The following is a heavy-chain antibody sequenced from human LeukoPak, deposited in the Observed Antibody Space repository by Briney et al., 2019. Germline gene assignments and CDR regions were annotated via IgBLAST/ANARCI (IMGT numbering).Heavy chain of an antibody. V-gene: IGHV1-3*01. D-gene: IGHD3-10*01. J-gene: IGHJ4*02. CDR2: INAGNGNT. CDR3: ARGSYFYGSGSFMGSDY. CDR1: GCTFTGYY. Sequence: ASVKVSCKASGCTFTGYYMHWVRQAPGQRPEWMGWINAGNGNTEYSQKFHDRVTITRDISANTAYMELSSLTSEDTAVYYCARGSYFYGSGSFMGSDYWGQGTLVTVSS.